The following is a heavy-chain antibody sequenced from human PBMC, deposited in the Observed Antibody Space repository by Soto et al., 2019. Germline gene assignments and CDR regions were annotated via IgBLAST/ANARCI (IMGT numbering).Heavy chain of an antibody. Sequence: GESLKISCKGSGYSVTSYWIAWVRQMSGKGLEWMGIIYPGDSEAEYSPSFQGQVTISADKSIDTAYLQWSSLKASDTAMYYCARGYDTSGYHHFYLDFWGQGTLVTVSS. D-gene: IGHD3-22*01. V-gene: IGHV5-51*01. J-gene: IGHJ4*02. CDR1: GYSVTSYW. CDR2: IYPGDSEA. CDR3: ARGYDTSGYHHFYLDF.